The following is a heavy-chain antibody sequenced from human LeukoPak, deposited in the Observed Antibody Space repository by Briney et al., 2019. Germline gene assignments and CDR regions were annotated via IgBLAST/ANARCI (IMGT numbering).Heavy chain of an antibody. D-gene: IGHD5-12*01. V-gene: IGHV5-51*01. CDR2: IYPGDSDT. Sequence: HGESLKISCKGSGYRFTSYWIGWVRQMPGKGLEWMGIIYPGDSDTRYSPSFQGQVTISADKSISTAYLQWSSLKASDTAMYYCARNSGYDIRDLDYWGQGTLVTVSS. CDR1: GYRFTSYW. J-gene: IGHJ4*02. CDR3: ARNSGYDIRDLDY.